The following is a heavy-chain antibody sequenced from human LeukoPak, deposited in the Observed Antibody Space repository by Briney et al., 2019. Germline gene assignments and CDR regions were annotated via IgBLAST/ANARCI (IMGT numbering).Heavy chain of an antibody. D-gene: IGHD7-27*01. CDR3: AKASLDTDWGVFDY. CDR1: GFTFSSYG. V-gene: IGHV3-30*18. J-gene: IGHJ4*02. CDR2: ISYDGINK. Sequence: GRSLRLSCAASGFTFSSYGMFWVRQAPGKGLEWVAVISYDGINKYYADSVKGRFTISRDNSKNTLYLQMNSLRAEDTAVYYCAKASLDTDWGVFDYWGQGTLVTVSS.